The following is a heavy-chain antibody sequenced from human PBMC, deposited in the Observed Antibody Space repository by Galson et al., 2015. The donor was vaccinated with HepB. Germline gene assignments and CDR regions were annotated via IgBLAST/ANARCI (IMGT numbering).Heavy chain of an antibody. V-gene: IGHV1-18*01. CDR2: INAYNGNT. J-gene: IGHJ4*02. CDR1: GYRFNLYG. D-gene: IGHD1-26*01. CDR3: AREKGGSYYFNY. Sequence: SVKVSCKASGYRFNLYGITWARQAPGQGLEWMGWINAYNGNTDYAQKLQGRVTMTTDTSTNTAYMELRSLRSDETAVYYCAREKGGSYYFNYWGQGSLVTVSS.